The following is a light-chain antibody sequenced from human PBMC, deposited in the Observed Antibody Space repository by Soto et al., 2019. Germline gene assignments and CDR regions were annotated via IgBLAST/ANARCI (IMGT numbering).Light chain of an antibody. CDR2: DAS. CDR3: QQTSAFPRT. V-gene: IGKV1-5*01. J-gene: IGKJ1*01. CDR1: QTISTW. Sequence: IRMTQSPSTLSASVGDRVTITCRASQTISTWLAWYQHKPGKAPNLLIYDASTLMSGVPSRFSGGGAGTEFTLTISSLQPEDFATYYCQQTSAFPRTFGQGTKV.